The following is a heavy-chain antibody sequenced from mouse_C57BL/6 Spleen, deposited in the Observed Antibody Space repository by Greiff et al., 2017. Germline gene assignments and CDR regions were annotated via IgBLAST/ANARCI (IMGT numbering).Heavy chain of an antibody. J-gene: IGHJ2*01. V-gene: IGHV1-72*01. D-gene: IGHD3-3*01. CDR2: IDPKSGGT. Sequence: QVQLQQPGAELVKPGASVKLSCKASGYTFTSYWMHWVKQRPGRGLEWIGRIDPKSGGTKYNEKFKSKATLTVDKPYSTAYMQLSSLTSEDSAVYYCARKGTWAFDYWGQGTTLTVSS. CDR1: GYTFTSYW. CDR3: ARKGTWAFDY.